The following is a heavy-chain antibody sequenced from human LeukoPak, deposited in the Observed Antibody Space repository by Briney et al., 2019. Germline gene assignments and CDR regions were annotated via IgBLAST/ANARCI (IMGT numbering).Heavy chain of an antibody. CDR1: GYTFTGCY. CDR3: ARGTAGGAYYSYYYMDV. Sequence: ASVKVSCKASGYTFTGCYMHWVRQAPGQGLEWMGWISGYNGNTHYAQNLQGRVSMTTDTSTSTVYMEVRSLSSDDTAVYYCARGTAGGAYYSYYYMDVWGKGTTVTISS. D-gene: IGHD2-8*02. CDR2: ISGYNGNT. V-gene: IGHV1-18*04. J-gene: IGHJ6*03.